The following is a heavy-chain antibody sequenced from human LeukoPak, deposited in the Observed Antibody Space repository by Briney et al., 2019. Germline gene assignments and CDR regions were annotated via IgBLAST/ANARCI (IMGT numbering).Heavy chain of an antibody. CDR1: GFTFSSYG. D-gene: IGHD5/OR15-5a*01. CDR3: ARSRSVSNYKGMDV. V-gene: IGHV3-21*01. CDR2: ISRSSDYI. Sequence: KPGGSLRLSCVASGFTFSSYGMSWVRQAPGKGLEWVSSISRSSDYIYYADSVKGRFTISRDNARNSLYLQMNSLRAEDTAVYYCARSRSVSNYKGMDVWGQGTTVTVSS. J-gene: IGHJ6*02.